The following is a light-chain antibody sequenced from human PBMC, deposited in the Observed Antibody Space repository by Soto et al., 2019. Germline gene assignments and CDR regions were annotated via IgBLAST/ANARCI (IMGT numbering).Light chain of an antibody. CDR3: CSYAGGYTHAV. CDR1: SSDVGTYNY. CDR2: DVS. V-gene: IGLV2-11*01. Sequence: QSALTQPCSVSGPPGQSVSISCSGTSSDVGTYNYVSWYQQHPGKAPKLMIYDVSKRPSGVPDRFSGSKSGNTASLTISGLQAEDEADYYCCSYAGGYTHAVFGGGTKVTVL. J-gene: IGLJ2*01.